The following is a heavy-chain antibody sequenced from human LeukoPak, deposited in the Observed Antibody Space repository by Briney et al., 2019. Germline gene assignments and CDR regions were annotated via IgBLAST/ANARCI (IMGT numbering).Heavy chain of an antibody. Sequence: GGSLRLSCAASGFTFSSYAMSWVRQAPGKGLEWVSAISGSSGSTYYADSVKGRFTISRDNSKNTLYLQMNSLRAEDTAVYYCAKGAAYYDSGGYPFDYWGQGTLVTVSS. J-gene: IGHJ4*02. V-gene: IGHV3-23*01. CDR2: ISGSSGST. CDR1: GFTFSSYA. CDR3: AKGAAYYDSGGYPFDY. D-gene: IGHD3-22*01.